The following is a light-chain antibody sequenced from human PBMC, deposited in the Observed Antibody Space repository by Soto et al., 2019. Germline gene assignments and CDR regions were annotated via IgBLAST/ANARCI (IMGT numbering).Light chain of an antibody. Sequence: EIVLTQSPDTLSLSPGQRATLSCRASQSIRSERLAWYQQKHGQAPRLVIFDASNRASGMPERFSGSGSGTDFTLTIARLETEDFAVYYCQEYDGAPITFGLGTRLEIK. CDR3: QEYDGAPIT. V-gene: IGKV3-20*01. CDR2: DAS. CDR1: QSIRSER. J-gene: IGKJ5*01.